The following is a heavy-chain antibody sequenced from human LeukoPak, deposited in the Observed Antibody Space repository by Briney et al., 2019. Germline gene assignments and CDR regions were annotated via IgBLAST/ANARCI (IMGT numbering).Heavy chain of an antibody. Sequence: ASVKVSCKASGYTFTGYYMHWVRQAPGQGLEWMGWINPNSGGTNYAQKFQGRVTMTRDTSISTAYMELSRLRSDDTAVYYCAYYYDSSVVYFQHWGQGTLVTVSS. CDR3: AYYYDSSVVYFQH. V-gene: IGHV1-2*02. CDR1: GYTFTGYY. J-gene: IGHJ1*01. D-gene: IGHD3-22*01. CDR2: INPNSGGT.